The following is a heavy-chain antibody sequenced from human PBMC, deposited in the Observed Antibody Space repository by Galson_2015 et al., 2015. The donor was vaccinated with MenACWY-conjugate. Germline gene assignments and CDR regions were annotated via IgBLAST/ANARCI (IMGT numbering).Heavy chain of an antibody. D-gene: IGHD3-10*01. V-gene: IGHV4-31*03. CDR3: ARKSGSGSYYEASFDY. Sequence: LSLTCTVSGGSIRSGGYYWSWIRRHPGKGLEWIGFIYYSGSTYHNPSLKSRLTMSVDTSRNQFSMDLRSVTAADTAVYYCARKSGSGSYYEASFDYWGQGTLVTVSS. CDR2: IYYSGST. CDR1: GGSIRSGGYY. J-gene: IGHJ4*02.